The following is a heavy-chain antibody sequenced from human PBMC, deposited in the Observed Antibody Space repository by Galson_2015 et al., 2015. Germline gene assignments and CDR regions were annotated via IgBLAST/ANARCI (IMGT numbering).Heavy chain of an antibody. D-gene: IGHD3-3*01. V-gene: IGHV3-23*01. J-gene: IGHJ5*02. CDR2: ISGSGGST. Sequence: SLRLSCAASGFTFSSYAMSWVRQAPGKGLEWVSAISGSGGSTYYADSVKGRFTISRDNSKNTLYLQMNSLRAEDTAVYYCAKAPYYDFWSGYSRNWFDPWGQGTLVTVSS. CDR1: GFTFSSYA. CDR3: AKAPYYDFWSGYSRNWFDP.